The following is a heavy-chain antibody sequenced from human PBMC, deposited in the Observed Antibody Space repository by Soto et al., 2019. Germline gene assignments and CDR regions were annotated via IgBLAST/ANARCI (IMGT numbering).Heavy chain of an antibody. CDR3: ARSTTVTKWGGLWFDY. V-gene: IGHV1-2*04. Sequence: ASVKVSCKASGYTFTGYYMHWVRQAPGQGLEWMGWINPNSGGTNYAQKFQGWVTMTRDTSISTAYMELSRLRSDDTAVYYCARSTTVTKWGGLWFDYWGQGTLVTVSS. J-gene: IGHJ4*02. D-gene: IGHD4-17*01. CDR1: GYTFTGYY. CDR2: INPNSGGT.